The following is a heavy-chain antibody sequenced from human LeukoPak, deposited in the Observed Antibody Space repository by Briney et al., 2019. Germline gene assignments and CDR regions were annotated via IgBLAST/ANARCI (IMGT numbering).Heavy chain of an antibody. J-gene: IGHJ4*02. Sequence: PGGSLRLSCAASGFTFSSYWMSWVRQARGKGLEWVANIKQDGSEKYYVDSVKGRFTISRDNAKNSLYLQMNSLRAEDTAVYYCARLQRQPHAYFDYWGQGTLVTVSS. CDR2: IKQDGSEK. CDR3: ARLQRQPHAYFDY. V-gene: IGHV3-7*03. CDR1: GFTFSSYW. D-gene: IGHD6-13*01.